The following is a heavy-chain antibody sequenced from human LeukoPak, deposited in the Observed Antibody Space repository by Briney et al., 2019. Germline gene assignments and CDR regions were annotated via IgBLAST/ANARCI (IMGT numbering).Heavy chain of an antibody. CDR3: AGDEGGYDYVDY. V-gene: IGHV1-2*02. CDR1: GYTFTCYY. J-gene: IGHJ4*02. CDR2: INPNSGGT. D-gene: IGHD5-12*01. Sequence: GASVKDSCKASGYTFTCYYMHCVRQAPGQGLEWMGWINPNSGGTNYAQKFQGRVTMTRDTSISTAYMELCSMGCADTAVYYCAGDEGGYDYVDYWGQGTLVTVSS.